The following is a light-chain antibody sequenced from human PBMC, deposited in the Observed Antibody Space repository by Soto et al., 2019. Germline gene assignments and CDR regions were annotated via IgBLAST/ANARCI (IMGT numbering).Light chain of an antibody. V-gene: IGLV2-14*01. J-gene: IGLJ1*01. CDR2: DVN. CDR1: SSDVGGYNY. Sequence: QSVLSQPASVSGSRRQSIGISCTGTSSDVGGYNYVCWYQQHPGKAPKLVIYDVNIRPSGVSDRFSGSKSGNTASLTISGLQAQDEADYYCSSYTSSSTLVFGTGSKVTVL. CDR3: SSYTSSSTLV.